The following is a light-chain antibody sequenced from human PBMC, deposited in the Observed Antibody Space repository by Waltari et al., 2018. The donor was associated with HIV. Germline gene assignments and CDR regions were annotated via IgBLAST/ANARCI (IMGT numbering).Light chain of an antibody. CDR2: RNG. CDR1: NSNLKYNY. J-gene: IGLJ1*01. Sequence: QSVLAQPPSVSGTPGQRVNISCSGSNSNLKYNYVYWHRQLPGTAPKLLIYRNGRRPSGVPDRFSASKSGTSASLAISGLRSEDEADYYCAAWDDDLNGYVFGTGTRVTVL. CDR3: AAWDDDLNGYV. V-gene: IGLV1-47*01.